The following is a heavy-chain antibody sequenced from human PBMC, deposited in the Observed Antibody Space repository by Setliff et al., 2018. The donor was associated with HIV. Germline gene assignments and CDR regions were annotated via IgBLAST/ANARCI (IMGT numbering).Heavy chain of an antibody. V-gene: IGHV4-38-2*01. CDR1: AYSINSGYY. CDR2: IYHSGST. J-gene: IGHJ2*01. D-gene: IGHD2-21*02. Sequence: LSLTCAVSAYSINSGYYWGWIRQSPGKGLEWIASIYHSGSTYYNPSLKSRVTISVDTSKNQFSLKLSSVTAADTAVCYCARHDGTYCGGDCYLLGYFDLWGRGTLVTVS. CDR3: ARHDGTYCGGDCYLLGYFDL.